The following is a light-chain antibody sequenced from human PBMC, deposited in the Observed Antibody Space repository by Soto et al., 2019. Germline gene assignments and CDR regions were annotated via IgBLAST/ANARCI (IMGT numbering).Light chain of an antibody. J-gene: IGLJ1*01. V-gene: IGLV4-69*01. CDR1: SGHSSYA. CDR2: LNSDGSH. Sequence: QSVLTQSPSASASLGASVKLTCTLSSGHSSYAIAWHQQQPEKGPRYLMKLNSDGSHSKGDGIPDRFSGSSSGAERYLTISSLQSEDEDDYYCQTWGTGPFVFGTGTKVTVL. CDR3: QTWGTGPFV.